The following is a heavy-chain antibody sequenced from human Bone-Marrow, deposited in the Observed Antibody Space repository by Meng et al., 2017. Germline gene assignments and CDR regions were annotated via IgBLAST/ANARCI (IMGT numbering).Heavy chain of an antibody. CDR1: GGTFSSYA. CDR2: LIPIFGTA. CDR3: ARVHSDAFDI. Sequence: SVKVSCKASGGTFSSYAISWVRQAPGQGLEWMGGLIPIFGTANYAQKFQGRVTITADESTSTAYMELSSLRSEDTAVYYCARVHSDAFDIWGQGTMVTVSS. V-gene: IGHV1-69*13. J-gene: IGHJ3*02.